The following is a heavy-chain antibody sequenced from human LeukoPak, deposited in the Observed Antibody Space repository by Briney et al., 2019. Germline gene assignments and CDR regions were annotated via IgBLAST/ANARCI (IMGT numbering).Heavy chain of an antibody. J-gene: IGHJ4*02. CDR3: ARPSFVTGSHYPL. D-gene: IGHD1-26*01. Sequence: GGSLRLSCAASGFTFSAYSMNWVRQAPGKGLEWISSISSSSTYIYYADSVKGRFTISRDNAKNSLYLQMSSLRAEDTAVYYCARPSFVTGSHYPLWGQGTLVAVSS. V-gene: IGHV3-21*01. CDR2: ISSSSTYI. CDR1: GFTFSAYS.